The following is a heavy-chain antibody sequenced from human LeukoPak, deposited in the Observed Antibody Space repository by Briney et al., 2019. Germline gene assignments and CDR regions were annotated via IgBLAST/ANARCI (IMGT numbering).Heavy chain of an antibody. CDR3: ARDTFRDGYNGGHDY. J-gene: IGHJ4*02. Sequence: EASVKVSCKASGYTFTSYGISWVRQAPGQGLEWMGWISAYNGNTNYAQKFQGRVTITADKSTSTAYMELSSLRSEDTAVYYCARDTFRDGYNGGHDYWGQGTLVTVSS. CDR2: ISAYNGNT. CDR1: GYTFTSYG. D-gene: IGHD5-12*01. V-gene: IGHV1-18*01.